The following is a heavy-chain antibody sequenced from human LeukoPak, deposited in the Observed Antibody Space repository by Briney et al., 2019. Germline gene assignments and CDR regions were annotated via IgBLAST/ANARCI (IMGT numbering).Heavy chain of an antibody. CDR3: ARDLGVTGSDY. Sequence: ASVKVSCKASGYTFTSYYMHWVRQAPGQGLQWMGIINPSGGTKTYAQKFQGRVTMTRDTSTSTVYMELTSLRSEDTAVYYCARDLGVTGSDYWGQGTLVTVSS. CDR1: GYTFTSYY. CDR2: INPSGGTK. J-gene: IGHJ4*02. D-gene: IGHD3-9*01. V-gene: IGHV1-46*01.